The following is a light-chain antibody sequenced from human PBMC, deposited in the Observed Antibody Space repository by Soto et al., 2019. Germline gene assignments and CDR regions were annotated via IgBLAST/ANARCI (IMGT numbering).Light chain of an antibody. CDR2: GAS. CDR3: QQADSFPFT. CDR1: QSISTW. J-gene: IGKJ3*01. Sequence: DIQMTQSPSSVSASVGDRVTMSCRASQSISTWLVWYQQKPGKAPKLLIYGASNLQSGVPSMFRGTGSGTEFTLTISSLQPEDFATYICQQADSFPFTFGPGTKVDFK. V-gene: IGKV1-12*01.